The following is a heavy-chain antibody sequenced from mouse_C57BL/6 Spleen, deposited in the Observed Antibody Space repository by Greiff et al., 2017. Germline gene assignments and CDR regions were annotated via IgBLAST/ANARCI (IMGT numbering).Heavy chain of an antibody. CDR3: ARSQDGYYDWYFDV. CDR2: ISNLAYSI. V-gene: IGHV5-15*01. J-gene: IGHJ1*03. CDR1: GFTFSDYG. D-gene: IGHD2-3*01. Sequence: EVQGVESGGGLVQPGGSLKLSCAASGFTFSDYGMAWVRQAPRKGPEWVAFISNLAYSIYYADTVTGRFTISRENAKNTLYLEMSSLRSEDTAMYYCARSQDGYYDWYFDVWGTGTTVTVSS.